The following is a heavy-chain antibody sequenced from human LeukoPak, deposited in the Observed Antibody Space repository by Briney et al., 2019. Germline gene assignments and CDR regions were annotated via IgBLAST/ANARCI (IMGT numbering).Heavy chain of an antibody. D-gene: IGHD3-10*01. CDR1: GGTFSSYA. J-gene: IGHJ6*02. CDR3: ARGYYGSGSYSLYYYGMDV. CDR2: IIPIFGTA. Sequence: SVKVSCKASGGTFSSYAISWVRQAPGQGLEWMVGIIPIFGTANYAQKFQGRVTITADESTSTAYMELSSLRSEDTAVYYCARGYYGSGSYSLYYYGMDVWGQGTTVTVSS. V-gene: IGHV1-69*13.